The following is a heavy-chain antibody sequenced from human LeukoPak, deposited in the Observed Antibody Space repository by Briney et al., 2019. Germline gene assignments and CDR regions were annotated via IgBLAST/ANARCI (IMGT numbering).Heavy chain of an antibody. V-gene: IGHV3-66*01. Sequence: GGSLRLSCAASGFTVSSNYMNWVRQAPGKGLEWVAVIYTGDSTYYTDSVKGRFTISRDDSKNTLYLQMNSLRAEDTAVYFCARSSLYYFTLDSWGQGALVTVSS. CDR1: GFTVSSNY. CDR2: IYTGDST. CDR3: ARSSLYYFTLDS. J-gene: IGHJ4*02. D-gene: IGHD3-10*01.